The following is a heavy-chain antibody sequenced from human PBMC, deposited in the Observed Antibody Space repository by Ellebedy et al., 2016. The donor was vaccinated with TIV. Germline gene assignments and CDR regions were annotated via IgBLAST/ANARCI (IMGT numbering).Heavy chain of an antibody. V-gene: IGHV1-18*04. CDR2: ISAYNGNT. D-gene: IGHD2-2*01. CDR3: ARDYHCSSTSCYFHDDAFDI. CDR1: GYTFTSYG. J-gene: IGHJ3*02. Sequence: ASVKVSCKASGYTFTSYGISWVRQAPGQGLEWMGWISAYNGNTNYAQKLQGRVTMTTDTSTSTAYMELRSLRSDDTAVYYCARDYHCSSTSCYFHDDAFDIWGQGTMVTVSS.